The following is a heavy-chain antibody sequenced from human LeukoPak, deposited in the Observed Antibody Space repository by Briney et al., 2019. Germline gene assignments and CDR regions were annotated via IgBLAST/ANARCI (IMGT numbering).Heavy chain of an antibody. CDR1: GGSISSYY. J-gene: IGHJ4*02. CDR3: ARLGQQWLNLDY. V-gene: IGHV4-59*08. Sequence: SETLSLTCTVSGGSISSYYWSWIRQPPGKGLEWIGCIYYSGSTNYNPSLKSRVTISVDTSKNQFSLKLSSVTAADTAVYYCARLGQQWLNLDYWGQGTLVTVSS. D-gene: IGHD6-19*01. CDR2: IYYSGST.